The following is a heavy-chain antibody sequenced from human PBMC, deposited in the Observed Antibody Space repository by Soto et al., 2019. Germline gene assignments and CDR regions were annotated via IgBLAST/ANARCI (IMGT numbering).Heavy chain of an antibody. CDR2: IYPGDSDT. CDR1: GYSFTSYW. CDR3: ARVDSSGCSEY. J-gene: IGHJ4*02. V-gene: IGHV5-51*01. Sequence: GESLKISCKGSGYSFTSYWIGWVRQMPGKGLECMGFIYPGDSDTTYSPSFQGHVTISADKYSSTAYLQWSSLKASGTAMYYCARVDSSGCSEYWGQGTLVTVSS. D-gene: IGHD6-25*01.